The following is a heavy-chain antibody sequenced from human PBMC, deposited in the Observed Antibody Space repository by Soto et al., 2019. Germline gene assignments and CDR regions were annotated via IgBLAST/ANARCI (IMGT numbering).Heavy chain of an antibody. CDR1: GFTFNIYA. Sequence: GGSLRLSCASSGFTFNIYALHWVRQAPGKGLEWVAVIPFDGTKKYYSDSVKGRFTISRDNLKNTLYLQMNNLRVEDAALYFCAREDDYGYRYINYGLDVWGQGTTVTVSS. D-gene: IGHD4-17*01. V-gene: IGHV3-30-3*01. CDR2: IPFDGTKK. J-gene: IGHJ6*02. CDR3: AREDDYGYRYINYGLDV.